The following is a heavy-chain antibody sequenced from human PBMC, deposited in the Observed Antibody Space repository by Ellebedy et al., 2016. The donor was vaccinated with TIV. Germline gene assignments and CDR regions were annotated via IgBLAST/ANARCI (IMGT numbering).Heavy chain of an antibody. J-gene: IGHJ6*02. CDR1: GYMFSTYW. V-gene: IGHV5-51*01. CDR2: IYPGDSDT. CDR3: ARRMGRGVKGKFPLDV. Sequence: PGGSLRLSCEGSGYMFSTYWNAWVRQMPGKGQEWMGIIYPGDSDTTYSPSFRGQVTRSVDKSINTVYLQWNSLKASDTAMYYCARRMGRGVKGKFPLDVWGQGTTVIVSS. D-gene: IGHD3-10*01.